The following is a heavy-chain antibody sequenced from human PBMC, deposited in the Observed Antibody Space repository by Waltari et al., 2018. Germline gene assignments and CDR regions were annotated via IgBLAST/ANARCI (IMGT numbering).Heavy chain of an antibody. J-gene: IGHJ6*03. V-gene: IGHV4-59*11. Sequence: QVQLQESGPGLVKPSETLSLTCTVSGGSISSHYWSWIRQPPGKGLEWIGNIYYSGSTNYNPSLKSRVTISVDTSKNQFSLKLSSVTAADTAVYYCARVVAAAGTGGHYYYYYYMDVWGKGTTVTVSS. CDR2: IYYSGST. CDR1: GGSISSHY. CDR3: ARVVAAAGTGGHYYYYYYMDV. D-gene: IGHD6-13*01.